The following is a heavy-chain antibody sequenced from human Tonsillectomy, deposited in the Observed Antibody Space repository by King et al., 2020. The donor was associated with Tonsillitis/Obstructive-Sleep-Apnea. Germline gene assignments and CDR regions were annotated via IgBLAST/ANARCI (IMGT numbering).Heavy chain of an antibody. CDR1: GGSISSYY. V-gene: IGHV4-59*08. CDR3: ARGAYCSSTSCYIGGYFWYFDL. D-gene: IGHD2-2*02. Sequence: VQLQESGPGLVKPSETLSLTCTVSGGSISSYYWSWIRQPPGKGLEWIGYIYYSGSTNYNPSLKSRVTISVDTSKNQFSLKLSSVTAADTAVYYCARGAYCSSTSCYIGGYFWYFDLWGRGTLVTVSS. CDR2: IYYSGST. J-gene: IGHJ2*01.